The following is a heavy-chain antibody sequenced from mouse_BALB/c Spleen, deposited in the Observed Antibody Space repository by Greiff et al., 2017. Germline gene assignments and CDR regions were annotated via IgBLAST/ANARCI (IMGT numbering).Heavy chain of an antibody. V-gene: IGHV7-3*02. CDR3: ARGGGGSSRYFDV. CDR2: IRNKANGYTT. Sequence: EVMSVESGGGLVQPGGSLRLSCATSGFTFTDYYMSWVRQPPGKALEWLGFIRNKANGYTTEYSASVKGRFTISRDNSQSILYLQMNTLRAEDSATYYCARGGGGSSRYFDVWGAGTTVTVSS. J-gene: IGHJ1*01. CDR1: GFTFTDYY. D-gene: IGHD1-1*01.